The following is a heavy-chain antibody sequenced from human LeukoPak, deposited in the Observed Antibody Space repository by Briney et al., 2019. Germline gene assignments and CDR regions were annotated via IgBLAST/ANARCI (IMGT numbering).Heavy chain of an antibody. CDR3: AKRYHSDSRGYLGSFDY. D-gene: IGHD3-22*01. CDR2: VSGSGDSI. CDR1: GFTFSSYS. V-gene: IGHV3-23*01. J-gene: IGHJ4*02. Sequence: GGSLRLSCAASGFTFSSYSMNWVRQAPGKGLEWVSAVSGSGDSIYYADSVKGRFTTSRDNSKNTLFLQINSLRAEDTAVYYCAKRYHSDSRGYLGSFDYWGQGTLVTVSS.